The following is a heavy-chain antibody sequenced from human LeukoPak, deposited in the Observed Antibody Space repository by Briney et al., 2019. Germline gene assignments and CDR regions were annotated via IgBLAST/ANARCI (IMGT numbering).Heavy chain of an antibody. Sequence: PGASVKVSCKASGYSFSIYGITWARQAPGQGLEYLGWISASDGTTNYAQKVQDRVTMTTDTSTSTAYMELRSLRSDDTAVYYCARASLYSSSSPWGQGTLVTVSS. CDR2: ISASDGTT. D-gene: IGHD6-6*01. CDR1: GYSFSIYG. CDR3: ARASLYSSSSP. V-gene: IGHV1-18*01. J-gene: IGHJ5*02.